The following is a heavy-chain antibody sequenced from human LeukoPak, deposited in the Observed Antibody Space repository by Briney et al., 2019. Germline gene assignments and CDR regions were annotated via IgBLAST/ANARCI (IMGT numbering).Heavy chain of an antibody. Sequence: GSLRLSCAASEFTFSSYSMNWVRQAPGKGLEWVSSISSTSTYIYYAVSVKGRFTISRDNAKNSLYLQMNSLRAEDTAVYYCARLGYGDYGGYYYYLDVWGKGTTVTISS. D-gene: IGHD4-17*01. V-gene: IGHV3-21*01. CDR1: EFTFSSYS. CDR3: ARLGYGDYGGYYYYLDV. CDR2: ISSTSTYI. J-gene: IGHJ6*03.